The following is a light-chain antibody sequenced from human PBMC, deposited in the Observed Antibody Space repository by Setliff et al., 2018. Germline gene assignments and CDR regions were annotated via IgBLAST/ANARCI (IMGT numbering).Light chain of an antibody. Sequence: QSALTQPASVSGSPGQSLTISCTGTSSDVGGYNYVSWYQQHPGKAPKLMIYDVSKRPSGVSNRFSGSKSGNTASLTISGLQAEDEADYYCSAYTSSGTYVCGTGTKVTVL. CDR1: SSDVGGYNY. CDR2: DVS. V-gene: IGLV2-14*01. CDR3: SAYTSSGTYV. J-gene: IGLJ1*01.